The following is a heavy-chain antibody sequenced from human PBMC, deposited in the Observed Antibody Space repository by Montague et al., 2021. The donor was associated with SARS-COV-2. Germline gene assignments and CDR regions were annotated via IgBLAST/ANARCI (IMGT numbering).Heavy chain of an antibody. Sequence: SETLSPTCSVSSGSIISSGYYWGWIRQPPGKELEWIGNIYYSGTTYYNPSLQSRGTISVDTSKNHLSLRLGSVTAADTAVYFCARGMIRGVTTPFDYWGQGSQVTVSS. CDR1: SGSIISSGYY. CDR3: ARGMIRGVTTPFDY. V-gene: IGHV4-39*02. D-gene: IGHD3-10*01. CDR2: IYYSGTT. J-gene: IGHJ4*02.